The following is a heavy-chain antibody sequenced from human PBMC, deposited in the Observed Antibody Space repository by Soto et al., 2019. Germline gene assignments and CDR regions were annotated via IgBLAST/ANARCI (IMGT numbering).Heavy chain of an antibody. Sequence: ASGKVSCKASGYTFTSYGISWVRQAPGQGLEWMGWISAYNGNTNYAQKLQGRVTMTTDTSTSTAYMELRSLRSDDTAVYYCARHEQNYGSGSYQAFNWFDPWGQGTLVNVSS. V-gene: IGHV1-18*01. J-gene: IGHJ5*02. CDR1: GYTFTSYG. D-gene: IGHD3-10*01. CDR2: ISAYNGNT. CDR3: ARHEQNYGSGSYQAFNWFDP.